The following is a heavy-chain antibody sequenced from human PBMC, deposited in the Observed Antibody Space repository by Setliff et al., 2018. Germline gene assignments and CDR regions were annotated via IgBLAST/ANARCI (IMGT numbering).Heavy chain of an antibody. J-gene: IGHJ4*02. V-gene: IGHV4-31*01. D-gene: IGHD2-15*01. CDR2: IYYSGST. CDR3: ARTRYGLGGRPY. Sequence: PSETLSLTCTVSGGSISSGGYYWSWIRQHPGKGLEWIGYIYYSGSTYYNSPLKSLITISVDTSKNQFSLKLSSVTAADTAVYYCARTRYGLGGRPYWGQGTLVTVSS. CDR1: GGSISSGGYY.